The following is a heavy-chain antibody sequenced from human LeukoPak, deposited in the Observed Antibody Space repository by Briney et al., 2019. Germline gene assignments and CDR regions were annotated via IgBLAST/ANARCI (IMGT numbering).Heavy chain of an antibody. Sequence: SETLSLTCTVSGGSISSYYWSWIRQPPGKGLEWIGYIYYSVSTNYNPSLKSRVTISVDTSKNQFSLKLSSVTAADTAVYYCAREKPSSSWYSDFDYWGQGTLVTVSS. CDR3: AREKPSSSWYSDFDY. CDR1: GGSISSYY. CDR2: IYYSVST. V-gene: IGHV4-59*01. D-gene: IGHD6-13*01. J-gene: IGHJ4*02.